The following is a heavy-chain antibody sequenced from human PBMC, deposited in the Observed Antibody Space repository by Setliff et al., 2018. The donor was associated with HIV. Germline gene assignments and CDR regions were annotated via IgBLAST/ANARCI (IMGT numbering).Heavy chain of an antibody. CDR2: IKQDGSEK. Sequence: GGSLRLSCAASGFTFSSFAMTWVRQAPGKGLEWVANIKQDGSEKYYVDSVKGRFTISRDSAKNSLYLQMDSLKTEDTAVYYCTTWLQWGQGTVVTVSS. CDR1: GFTFSSFA. V-gene: IGHV3-7*03. J-gene: IGHJ1*01. CDR3: TTWLQ. D-gene: IGHD5-12*01.